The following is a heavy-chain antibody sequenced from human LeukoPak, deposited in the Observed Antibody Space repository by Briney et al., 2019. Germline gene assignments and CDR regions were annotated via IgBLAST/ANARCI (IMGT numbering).Heavy chain of an antibody. CDR2: IYYSGST. Sequence: SETLSLTCTVSGGSISSSSYYWGWIRQPPGKGLEWIGSIYYSGSTYYNPSLKSRVTISVDTSKNQFSLKLSSVTAADTAVYYCARVQLRNWFDPWGQGTLVTVSS. D-gene: IGHD2-2*01. V-gene: IGHV4-39*07. CDR3: ARVQLRNWFDP. J-gene: IGHJ5*02. CDR1: GGSISSSSYY.